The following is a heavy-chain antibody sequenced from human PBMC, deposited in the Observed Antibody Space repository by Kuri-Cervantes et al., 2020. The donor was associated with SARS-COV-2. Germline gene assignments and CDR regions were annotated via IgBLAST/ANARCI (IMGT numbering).Heavy chain of an antibody. Sequence: GESLKISCAASGFTISDYYMTWIRQTPGKGLEWVSYISASGEIMYYADSVKGRFTISRDIAKNSLYLHMNTLRAEDTAVYYCARPPYYYYYMDVWGKGTTVTVSS. V-gene: IGHV3-11*04. CDR2: ISASGEIM. CDR3: ARPPYYYYYMDV. J-gene: IGHJ6*03. CDR1: GFTISDYY.